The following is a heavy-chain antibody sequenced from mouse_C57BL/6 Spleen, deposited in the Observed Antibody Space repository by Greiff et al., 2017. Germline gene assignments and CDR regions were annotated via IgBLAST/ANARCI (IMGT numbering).Heavy chain of an antibody. J-gene: IGHJ4*01. CDR1: GYSITSGYY. Sequence: EVQLQESGPGLVKPSQSLSLTCSVTGYSITSGYYWNWIRQFPGNKLEWMGYISYDGSNNYNPYLKNRISITRDTSKNQFFLKLNSVTTEDTATYYCAREEDYDGAMDYWGQGTSVTVSS. V-gene: IGHV3-6*01. D-gene: IGHD2-4*01. CDR3: AREEDYDGAMDY. CDR2: ISYDGSN.